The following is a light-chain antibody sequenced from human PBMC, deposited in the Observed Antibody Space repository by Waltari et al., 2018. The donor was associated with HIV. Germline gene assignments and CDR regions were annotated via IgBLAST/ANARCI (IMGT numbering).Light chain of an antibody. V-gene: IGLV2-14*01. CDR3: CSYTSTTTSIL. J-gene: IGLJ2*01. CDR2: EVT. Sequence: QSALTQPASVSGSPGQSITIPCTGTRNDIGPYHSVSWYQPHPGNVPKLLIYEVTKRPSGVSNRFSGSKSGNTASLTISGLQAEDEAAYYCCSYTSTTTSILFAGGTKLTVL. CDR1: RNDIGPYHS.